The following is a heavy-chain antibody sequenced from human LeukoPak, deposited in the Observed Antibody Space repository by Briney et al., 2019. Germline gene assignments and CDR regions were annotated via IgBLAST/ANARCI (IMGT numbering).Heavy chain of an antibody. CDR2: INPNSGGA. J-gene: IGHJ4*02. Sequence: ASVKVSCKPSGYSFTGYYIHWVRQAPGQGLEWLAWINPNSGGANFAQKFQGRVTLTRDMSITTVYIELNRLTSDDTAVYFCARGSGHSYASLDYWGQGTLVTVSS. D-gene: IGHD5-18*01. CDR3: ARGSGHSYASLDY. V-gene: IGHV1-2*02. CDR1: GYSFTGYY.